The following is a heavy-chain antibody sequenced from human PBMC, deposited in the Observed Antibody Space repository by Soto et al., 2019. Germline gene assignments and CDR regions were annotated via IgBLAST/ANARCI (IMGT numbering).Heavy chain of an antibody. J-gene: IGHJ6*02. D-gene: IGHD6-19*01. CDR1: GGTFSSYA. CDR3: ARVEGIAVAGLVFYYYGMDV. V-gene: IGHV1-69*06. Sequence: QVQLVQSGAEVKKPGSSVKVSCKASGGTFSSYAISWVRQAPGQGLEWMGGIIPIFGTANYAQKFQGRVTITADKATSTAYMELSSLRSEDTAVYYCARVEGIAVAGLVFYYYGMDVWGQGTTVTVSS. CDR2: IIPIFGTA.